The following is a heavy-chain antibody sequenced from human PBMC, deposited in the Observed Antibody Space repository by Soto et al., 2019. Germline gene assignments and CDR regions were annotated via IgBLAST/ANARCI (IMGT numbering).Heavy chain of an antibody. D-gene: IGHD6-19*01. J-gene: IGHJ4*02. CDR3: AKDRSSGWYESFDY. CDR2: ISGSDDGT. CDR1: GFTFSIYA. V-gene: IGHV3-23*01. Sequence: LRLSCAASGFTFSIYAMSWVRQAPGKGLEWVSSISGSDDGTYYADSVKGRFTISRDNSINTLYLHMNSLRAEDTAVYYCAKDRSSGWYESFDYWGQGTLVTVSS.